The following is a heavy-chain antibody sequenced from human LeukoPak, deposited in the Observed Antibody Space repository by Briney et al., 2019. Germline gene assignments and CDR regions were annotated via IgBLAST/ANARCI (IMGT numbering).Heavy chain of an antibody. Sequence: PGGSLRLSCAASGFTFSSYAMSWVRQAPGKGPEWVSAISGSGGSTYYADSVKGRFTISRDNSKNTLYLQMNSLRAEDTAVYYCAKERWGIAAAGTTGFDYWGQGTLVTVSS. J-gene: IGHJ4*02. CDR1: GFTFSSYA. CDR3: AKERWGIAAAGTTGFDY. D-gene: IGHD6-13*01. CDR2: ISGSGGST. V-gene: IGHV3-23*01.